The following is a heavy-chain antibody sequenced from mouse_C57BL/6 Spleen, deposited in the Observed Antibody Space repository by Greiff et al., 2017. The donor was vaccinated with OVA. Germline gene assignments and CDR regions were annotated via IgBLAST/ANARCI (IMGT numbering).Heavy chain of an antibody. CDR2: IYPRSGNT. CDR3: ARGYDGYPPGFAY. V-gene: IGHV1-81*01. CDR1: GYTFTSYG. D-gene: IGHD2-3*01. Sequence: VQLQQSGAELARPGASVKLSCKASGYTFTSYGISWVKQRTGQGLEWIGEIYPRSGNTYYNEKFKGKATLTADKSSSTAYLELRSLTSEDSAVDFCARGYDGYPPGFAYWGQGTLVTVSA. J-gene: IGHJ3*01.